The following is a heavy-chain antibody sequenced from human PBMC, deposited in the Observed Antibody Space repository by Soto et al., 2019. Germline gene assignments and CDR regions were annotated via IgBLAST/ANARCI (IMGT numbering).Heavy chain of an antibody. CDR1: GYSFTSYR. CDR2: IYPGDSDT. V-gene: IGHV5-51*01. Sequence: GESLKISCKGSGYSFTSYRIGWVRQMPGKGLEWMGIIYPGDSDTRYSPSFQGQVTISADKSISTAYLQWSSLKASDTAMYYCAINYYDSSGPIGAFDIWGQGTMVTVSS. J-gene: IGHJ3*02. CDR3: AINYYDSSGPIGAFDI. D-gene: IGHD3-22*01.